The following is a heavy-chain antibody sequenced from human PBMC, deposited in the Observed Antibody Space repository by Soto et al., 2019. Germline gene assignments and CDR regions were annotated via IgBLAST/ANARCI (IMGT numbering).Heavy chain of an antibody. Sequence: SETLSLTCTVSGGSISSYYWSWIRQPAGKGLEWIGRIYTSGSTNYNPFLKSRVTMSVDTPKNQFFLKLSSVTAADTAGYYCARSHTANYYFDYWGQGTLVTVSS. V-gene: IGHV4-4*07. J-gene: IGHJ4*02. CDR3: ARSHTANYYFDY. D-gene: IGHD2-2*02. CDR1: GGSISSYY. CDR2: IYTSGST.